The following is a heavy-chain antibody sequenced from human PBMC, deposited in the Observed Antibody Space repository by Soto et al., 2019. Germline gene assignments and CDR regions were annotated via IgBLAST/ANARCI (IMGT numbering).Heavy chain of an antibody. J-gene: IGHJ6*02. CDR3: ARSHGRSTSLEIYYYYYYGMDV. V-gene: IGHV1-69*01. Sequence: QVQLVQSGAEVKKPGSSVKVSCKASGGTFGRYAISWVRQAPGQGLEWMGGIIPIPGTANYAQKFQGRVTIAADESTSTAYMELSSRRSKDTAVYYCARSHGRSTSLEIYYYYYYGMDVWGQGTTVTVSS. CDR2: IIPIPGTA. D-gene: IGHD2-2*01. CDR1: GGTFGRYA.